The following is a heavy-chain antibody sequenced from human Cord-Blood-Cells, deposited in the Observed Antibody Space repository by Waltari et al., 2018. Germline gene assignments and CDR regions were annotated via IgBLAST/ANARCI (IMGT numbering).Heavy chain of an antibody. Sequence: EVQLVESGGGLVQPGASLRLSCAASGFTFTRDRMSWVRQAPGKGREWVANIKQDGSEKYYVDSVKGRFTISRDNAKNSLYLQMNSLRAEDTAVYYCARGLQLVYWGQGTLVTVSS. V-gene: IGHV3-7*01. CDR2: IKQDGSEK. CDR3: ARGLQLVY. D-gene: IGHD6-6*01. J-gene: IGHJ4*02. CDR1: GFTFTRDR.